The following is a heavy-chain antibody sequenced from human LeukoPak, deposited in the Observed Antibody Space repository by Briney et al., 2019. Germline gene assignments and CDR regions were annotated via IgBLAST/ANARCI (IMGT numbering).Heavy chain of an antibody. CDR2: IILIFGTA. CDR3: ARGFAAAAGASSFDY. CDR1: GGTFSSYA. D-gene: IGHD6-13*01. J-gene: IGHJ4*02. V-gene: IGHV1-69*01. Sequence: SVKVSCKASGGTFSSYAISWVRQAPGQGLEWMGGIILIFGTANYAQKFQGRVTITADESTSTAYMELSSLRSEDTAVYYCARGFAAAAGASSFDYWGQGTLVSVSS.